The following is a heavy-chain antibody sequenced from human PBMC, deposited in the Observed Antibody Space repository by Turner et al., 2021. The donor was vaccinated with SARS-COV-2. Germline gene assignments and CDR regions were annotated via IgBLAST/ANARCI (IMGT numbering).Heavy chain of an antibody. Sequence: QVQLVESGGGVVQPGRSLRFSCAASGFTFITYGMHWVRQAPGKGLEWVAVIWYDGSDKYYADSVKGRFTISRDNSKNTLYLPMNNLRAEDTAVYYCARSTVTTPPDYWGQGTLVTVSS. CDR3: ARSTVTTPPDY. CDR2: IWYDGSDK. J-gene: IGHJ4*02. D-gene: IGHD4-17*01. CDR1: GFTFITYG. V-gene: IGHV3-33*01.